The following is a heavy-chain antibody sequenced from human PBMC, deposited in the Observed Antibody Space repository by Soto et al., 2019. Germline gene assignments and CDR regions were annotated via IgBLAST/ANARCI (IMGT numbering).Heavy chain of an antibody. D-gene: IGHD4-17*01. CDR3: ARAYSDYDSFYHYYGMDD. V-gene: IGHV4-39*01. CDR2: IYYSGST. Sequence: QLQLQESGPGLVKPSETLSLTCTVSGGSISSSSYYWGWIRQPPGQGLEWIGSIYYSGSTYYNPSLMSRVTISVDTNMIQCSLRLSSVTAADTTVYYCARAYSDYDSFYHYYGMDDWGQGTTVTV. J-gene: IGHJ6*02. CDR1: GGSISSSSYY.